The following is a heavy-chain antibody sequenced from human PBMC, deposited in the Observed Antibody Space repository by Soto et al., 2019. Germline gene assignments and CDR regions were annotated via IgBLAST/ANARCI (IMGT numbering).Heavy chain of an antibody. CDR3: TTDFRPRRREGAHY. J-gene: IGHJ4*02. D-gene: IGHD1-26*01. Sequence: GGSLRLSCAASGFTFGNAWMNWVRQAPGKGLEWVGRIKSKVDGGTRDYAAPAKGRFTISRDDSKSTLYLQMNSLETDDTAVYYCTTDFRPRRREGAHYWGQGTLVTVSS. CDR1: GFTFGNAW. CDR2: IKSKVDGGTR. V-gene: IGHV3-15*07.